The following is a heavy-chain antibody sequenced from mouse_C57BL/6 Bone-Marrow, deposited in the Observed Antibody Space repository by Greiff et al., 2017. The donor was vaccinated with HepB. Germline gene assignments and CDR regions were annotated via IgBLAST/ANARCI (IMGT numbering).Heavy chain of an antibody. CDR1: VFNINTDN. CDR3: ALLGPHYVPFGC. Sequence: VQLQQSSHGLVRPRSSLKLRWTAPVFNINTDNMHSVKRRPEKGLEWIGWIDPETGDTESASKFQGKATITADTSSNTAYLQLSSLTSEDTAVYYCALLGPHYVPFGCWG. J-gene: IGHJ3*01. V-gene: IGHV14-4*01. CDR2: IDPETGDT. D-gene: IGHD1-1*02.